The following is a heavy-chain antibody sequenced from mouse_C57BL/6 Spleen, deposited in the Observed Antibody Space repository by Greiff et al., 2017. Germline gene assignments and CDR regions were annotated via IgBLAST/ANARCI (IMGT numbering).Heavy chain of an antibody. CDR2: INYDGSST. CDR1: GFTFSDYY. Sequence: EVKLVESEGGLVQPGSSMKLSCTASGFTFSDYYMAWVRQVPEKGLEWVANINYDGSSTYYLDSLKSRFIISRDNAKNILYLQMSSLKSEDTATYYCARENEGYYFDYWGQGTTLTVSS. CDR3: ARENEGYYFDY. J-gene: IGHJ2*01. V-gene: IGHV5-16*01.